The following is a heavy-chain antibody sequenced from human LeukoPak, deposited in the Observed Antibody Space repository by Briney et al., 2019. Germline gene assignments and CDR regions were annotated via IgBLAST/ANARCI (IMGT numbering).Heavy chain of an antibody. V-gene: IGHV3-21*01. J-gene: IGHJ1*01. D-gene: IGHD4-17*01. Sequence: GGSLRLSCAASGFTFSSYSMNWVRQAPGKGLEWVSSISSSSSYIYYADSVKGRFTISRDNAKNSLYLQMNSLRAEDTAVYYCARDGAHDYGDQTDFQHWGQGTLVTVSS. CDR2: ISSSSSYI. CDR1: GFTFSSYS. CDR3: ARDGAHDYGDQTDFQH.